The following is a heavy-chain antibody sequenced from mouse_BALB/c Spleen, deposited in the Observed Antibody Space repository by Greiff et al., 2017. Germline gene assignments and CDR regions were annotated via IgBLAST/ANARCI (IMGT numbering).Heavy chain of an antibody. CDR2: ISYSGST. CDR3: ARCPYDYDNFDY. Sequence: EVHLVESGPSLVKPSQTLSLTCSVTGDSITSGYWNWIRKFPGNKLEYMGYISYSGSTYYNPSLKSRISITRDTSKNQYYLQLNSVTTEDTATYYCARCPYDYDNFDYWGQGTTLTVSS. J-gene: IGHJ2*01. D-gene: IGHD2-4*01. CDR1: GDSITSGY. V-gene: IGHV3-8*02.